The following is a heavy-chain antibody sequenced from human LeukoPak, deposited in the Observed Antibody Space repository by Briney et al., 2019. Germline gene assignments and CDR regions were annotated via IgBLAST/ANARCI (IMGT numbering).Heavy chain of an antibody. Sequence: PGGSLRLSCAASGFTFSSYEMNWVRQAPGKGLEWVSYISSSGNTIYYADSVKGRFTISRDNAKNSLYLQMNNLRAEDTAVYYCATFAPEVYFQHWGQGTLVTASS. CDR1: GFTFSSYE. CDR2: ISSSGNTI. CDR3: ATFAPEVYFQH. J-gene: IGHJ1*01. V-gene: IGHV3-48*03.